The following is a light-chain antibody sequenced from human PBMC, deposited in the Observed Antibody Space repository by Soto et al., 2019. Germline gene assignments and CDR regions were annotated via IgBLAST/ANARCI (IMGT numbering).Light chain of an antibody. CDR2: GIF. J-gene: IGLJ1*01. Sequence: QSVLTQPPSVSGAPGQRVTISCTGSSSNIGAGYDVHWYQQLPGAAPTLLIFGIFNRPSGVSERFSGSRSGASASLAIAGLQAEDEADYYYQSYDNSLSGSEVFGTGTKVTVL. CDR3: QSYDNSLSGSEV. CDR1: SSNIGAGYD. V-gene: IGLV1-40*01.